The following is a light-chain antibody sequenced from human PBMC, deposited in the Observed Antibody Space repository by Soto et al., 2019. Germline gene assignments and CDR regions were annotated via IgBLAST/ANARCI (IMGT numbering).Light chain of an antibody. CDR1: QTINNNY. CDR2: SAS. CDR3: QQDGLPPHS. Sequence: EIVLTQSPGTLTLSPGERATLSCRASQTINNNYLAWYQQKPGQTLRLLVNSASNRATGIPDRFSGGGSGTDFTLTLSSLEPEDVAVYYRQQDGLPPHSFGEGTRVEIK. V-gene: IGKV3-20*01. J-gene: IGKJ2*01.